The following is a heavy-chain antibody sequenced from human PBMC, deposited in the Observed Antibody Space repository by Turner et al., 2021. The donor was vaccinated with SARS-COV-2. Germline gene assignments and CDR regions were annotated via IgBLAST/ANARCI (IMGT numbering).Heavy chain of an antibody. Sequence: QVQLVQSGAEVKKPGASVKVSCKAVGYTFDTYGVVWVRQAPGQGLEWMGWISGYNGNRNYAQRLQGRVTMATDTSTNTAYMELRSLTSADTGVYFCARGSLWFDDLRENAFDVWGQGTLVTVSS. J-gene: IGHJ3*01. D-gene: IGHD3-16*01. CDR2: ISGYNGNR. V-gene: IGHV1-18*01. CDR1: GYTFDTYG. CDR3: ARGSLWFDDLRENAFDV.